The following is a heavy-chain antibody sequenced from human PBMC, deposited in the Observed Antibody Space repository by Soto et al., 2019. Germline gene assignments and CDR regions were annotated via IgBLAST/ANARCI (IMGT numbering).Heavy chain of an antibody. D-gene: IGHD1-1*01. CDR3: ARKAWTRLDY. J-gene: IGHJ4*02. CDR1: GGSLSTPVW. CDR2: VFHSGSA. V-gene: IGHV4-4*02. Sequence: QLQLQESGPGLVKPSGTLSLTCGVSGGSLSTPVWWSWVRLPPGKGLEWIGEVFHSGSANYNPSLQSRVTISLDKSTNQFSLRLSYVTAADTAVYYCARKAWTRLDYWGQGALVTVSS.